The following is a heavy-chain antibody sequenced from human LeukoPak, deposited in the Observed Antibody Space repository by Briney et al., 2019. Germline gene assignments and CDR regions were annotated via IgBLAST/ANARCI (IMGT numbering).Heavy chain of an antibody. CDR2: INSDGSST. CDR3: AREGNYYDSSGYPHFDY. J-gene: IGHJ4*02. D-gene: IGHD3-22*01. CDR1: GFTFSSYW. Sequence: GGSLRLSCAASGFTFSSYWMHWVRQAPGKGLVWVSRINSDGSSTSYADSVKGRFTISRDNAKNTLYLQMNSLRTEDTAVYYCAREGNYYDSSGYPHFDYWGQGTLVTVSS. V-gene: IGHV3-74*01.